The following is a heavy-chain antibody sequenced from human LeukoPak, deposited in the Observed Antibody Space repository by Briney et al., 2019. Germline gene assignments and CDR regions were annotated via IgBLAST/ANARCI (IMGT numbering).Heavy chain of an antibody. CDR2: IYTSGST. CDR3: ARVGLDWGSIDY. Sequence: SETLSLTCTVSGGSISSGSYYWSWIRQPAGKGLEWIGRIYTSGSTTYNPSLKSRVTISVDTSKNQFSLKLSSVTAADTAVYYCARVGLDWGSIDYWGQGTLFTVS. CDR1: GGSISSGSYY. D-gene: IGHD3/OR15-3a*01. V-gene: IGHV4-61*02. J-gene: IGHJ4*02.